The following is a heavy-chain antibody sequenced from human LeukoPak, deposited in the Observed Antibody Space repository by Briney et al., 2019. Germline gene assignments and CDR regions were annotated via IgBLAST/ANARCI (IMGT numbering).Heavy chain of an antibody. D-gene: IGHD1-26*01. J-gene: IGHJ6*02. CDR2: ISYDGSNK. V-gene: IGHV3-30*18. CDR3: AKDGGWELLHYYYGMDV. CDR1: GFTFSSYG. Sequence: GGSLRLSCAASGFTFSSYGMHWVRQAPGKGLEWVAVISYDGSNKYYADSVQGRFTISRDNSKNTLYLQMNSLRAEDTAVYYCAKDGGWELLHYYYGMDVWGQGTTVTVSS.